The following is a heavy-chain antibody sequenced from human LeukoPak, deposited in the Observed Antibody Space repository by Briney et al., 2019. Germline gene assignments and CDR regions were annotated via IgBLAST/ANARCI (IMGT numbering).Heavy chain of an antibody. J-gene: IGHJ6*02. CDR3: ARGLRMTHHYYYYGMDV. CDR1: GGSISSGGHY. V-gene: IGHV4-31*03. D-gene: IGHD2-21*02. Sequence: SQTLSLTCTVSGGSISSGGHYWSWIRQHPGKGLEWIGYIYYSGSTNYNPSLKSRVTISVDTSKNQFSLKLSSVTAADTAVYYCARGLRMTHHYYYYGMDVWGQGTTVTVSS. CDR2: IYYSGST.